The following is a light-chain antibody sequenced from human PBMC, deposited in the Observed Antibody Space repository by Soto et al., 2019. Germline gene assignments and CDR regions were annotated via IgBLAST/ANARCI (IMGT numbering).Light chain of an antibody. V-gene: IGKV1-5*01. CDR3: QHADSFPLIT. Sequence: DIQMTQSPSTLSASVGDRVPITCRAGQSISTWLAWYQQKPGKAPKLLIYDVSSLQSGVPSRFSGSGSGTDFTLTISSLQPEDFATYYCQHADSFPLITFGQGTRLEIK. J-gene: IGKJ5*01. CDR2: DVS. CDR1: QSISTW.